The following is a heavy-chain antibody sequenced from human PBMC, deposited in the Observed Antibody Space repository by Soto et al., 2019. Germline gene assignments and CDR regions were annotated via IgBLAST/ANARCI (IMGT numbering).Heavy chain of an antibody. Sequence: PGGSLRLSCAASGFTFSNAWMSWVRQAPGKGLEWVGRIKSKTDGGTTDYAAPVKGRFTISRDDSKNTLYLQMNSLKTEDTAAYYCTTLKQWLVLRYYYGMDVWGQGTTVTVSS. V-gene: IGHV3-15*01. CDR1: GFTFSNAW. J-gene: IGHJ6*02. CDR2: IKSKTDGGTT. CDR3: TTLKQWLVLRYYYGMDV. D-gene: IGHD6-19*01.